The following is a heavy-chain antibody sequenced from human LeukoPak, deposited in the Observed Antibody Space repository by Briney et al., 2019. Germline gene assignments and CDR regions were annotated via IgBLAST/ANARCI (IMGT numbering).Heavy chain of an antibody. V-gene: IGHV3-53*01. CDR1: GFIVSSHY. D-gene: IGHD4-17*01. Sequence: WGSLRLSCAVSGFIVSSHYMTWVRQAPGKGLEWVSVIYRDGSTFYTDSVKGRVTISRDNSKNTLHLQLHSLSAEDTAMYYCAKKMGQNYGDFDSWGQGRLVTVSS. CDR2: IYRDGST. J-gene: IGHJ4*02. CDR3: AKKMGQNYGDFDS.